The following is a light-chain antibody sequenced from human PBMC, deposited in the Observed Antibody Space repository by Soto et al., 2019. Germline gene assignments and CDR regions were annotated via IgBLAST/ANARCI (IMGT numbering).Light chain of an antibody. J-gene: IGLJ1*01. CDR1: SSDVGNYNY. Sequence: QSALTQPASVSGSPGQSITISCTGTSSDVGNYNYVSWYQQYPGKAPKLMIYEVNNRPSGVSSRFSGSKSGNTASLTISGLQAEDEADYYCCSYADNYSYVFGTGTKVTVL. V-gene: IGLV2-14*01. CDR2: EVN. CDR3: CSYADNYSYV.